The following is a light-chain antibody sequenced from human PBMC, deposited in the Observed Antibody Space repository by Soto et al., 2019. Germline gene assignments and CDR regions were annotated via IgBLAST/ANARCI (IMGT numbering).Light chain of an antibody. CDR2: DAS. CDR1: QSVGSK. Sequence: EIVMTQSPATLSVSPGERASLSCRASQSVGSKLAWYQHKPGQAPRLLIYDASTRATGFPARFSGSGSWTECTLPISSLQPEDFAVYYCQQYNNWPPFTFGPGTKVDIK. J-gene: IGKJ3*01. CDR3: QQYNNWPPFT. V-gene: IGKV3-15*01.